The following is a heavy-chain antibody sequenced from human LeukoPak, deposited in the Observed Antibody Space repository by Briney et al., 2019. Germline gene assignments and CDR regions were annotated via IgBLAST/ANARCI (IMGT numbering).Heavy chain of an antibody. CDR2: INPNSGGT. Sequence: ASVKVSCKASGYTFTSYGISWVRQAPGQGLEWMGWINPNSGGTNYAQKFQGWVTITRDTSASTAYMELSSLRSEDTTVYYCARASYCGGDCYRDFDVWGQGTMVTVSS. CDR1: GYTFTSYG. J-gene: IGHJ3*01. D-gene: IGHD2-21*02. CDR3: ARASYCGGDCYRDFDV. V-gene: IGHV1-18*01.